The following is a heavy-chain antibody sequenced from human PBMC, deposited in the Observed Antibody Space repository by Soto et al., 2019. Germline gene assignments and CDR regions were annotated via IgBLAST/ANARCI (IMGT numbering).Heavy chain of an antibody. CDR3: AKEARFLEWSIQPTDY. V-gene: IGHV3-23*01. Sequence: GGSLRLSCAASGFTFSSYAMSWVRQAPGKGLEWVSAISGSGGSTYYADSVKGRFTISRDNSKNTQYLQMNSLRAEDTAVYYCAKEARFLEWSIQPTDYWGQGTLVTVSS. D-gene: IGHD3-3*01. CDR1: GFTFSSYA. CDR2: ISGSGGST. J-gene: IGHJ4*02.